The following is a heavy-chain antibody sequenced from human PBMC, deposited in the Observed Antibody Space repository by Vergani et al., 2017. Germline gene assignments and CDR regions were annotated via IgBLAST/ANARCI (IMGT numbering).Heavy chain of an antibody. V-gene: IGHV3-33*06. Sequence: QVQLVESGGGVVQPGRSLRLSCAASGFTFSSYGMHWVRQAPGKGLEWVAVIWYDGSNKYYADSVKGRFTISRDNSKNTLYLQMNSLRAEDTAVYYCAKSLSGSYYFGYFDYWGQGTLVTVSS. CDR1: GFTFSSYG. J-gene: IGHJ4*02. CDR2: IWYDGSNK. D-gene: IGHD1-26*01. CDR3: AKSLSGSYYFGYFDY.